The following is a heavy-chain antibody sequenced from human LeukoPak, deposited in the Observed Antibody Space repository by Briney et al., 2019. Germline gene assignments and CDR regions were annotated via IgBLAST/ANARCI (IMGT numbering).Heavy chain of an antibody. CDR1: GFTFSSCD. Sequence: GGSLRLSCAASGFTFSSCDMHWVRQATGKGLEWVSAIGTAGDTYHPGSVKGRFTISRENAKNSLYLQMNSLRAGDTAVYYCARGYSSSSWHWFDPWGQGTLVTVSS. J-gene: IGHJ5*02. D-gene: IGHD6-6*01. CDR3: ARGYSSSSWHWFDP. CDR2: IGTAGDT. V-gene: IGHV3-13*01.